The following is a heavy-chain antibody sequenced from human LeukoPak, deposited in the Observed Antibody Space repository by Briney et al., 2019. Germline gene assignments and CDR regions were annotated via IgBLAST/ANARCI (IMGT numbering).Heavy chain of an antibody. CDR2: ISAHNGDT. J-gene: IGHJ4*02. CDR1: GYTFTGYY. CDR3: ARGEYPNDY. D-gene: IGHD2/OR15-2a*01. Sequence: ASVKVSCKASGYTFTGYYLHWVRQAPGQGLEWMAWISAHNGDTNVAQNFQGRVTMTTDTSTSTAYMELRSLRSDDTAMYYCARGEYPNDYWGQGTLVTVSS. V-gene: IGHV1-18*04.